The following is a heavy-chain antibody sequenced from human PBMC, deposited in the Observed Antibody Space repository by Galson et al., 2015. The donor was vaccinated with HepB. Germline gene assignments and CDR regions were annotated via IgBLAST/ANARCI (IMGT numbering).Heavy chain of an antibody. CDR2: VYWGGGE. J-gene: IGHJ5*02. Sequence: PALVKPTQTLTLTCTFSEFSVSGAGGGIGWLRQPPGEAPEWLALVYWGGGEVYSPSLKTRVSITKDTSKNQVVLTMTNMDPVDTGTYYCARLVVGPPWSNWFDPWGPGTRVTVSS. CDR1: EFSVSGAGGG. CDR3: ARLVVGPPWSNWFDP. V-gene: IGHV2-5*02. D-gene: IGHD1-26*01.